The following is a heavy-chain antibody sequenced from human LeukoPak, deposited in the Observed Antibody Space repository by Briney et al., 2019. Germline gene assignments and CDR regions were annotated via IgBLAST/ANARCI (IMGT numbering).Heavy chain of an antibody. CDR2: FKTKYNQV. Sequence: GGSLRLSCVASGFTFSDYAMNWVRQAPGKGLEWVSTFKTKYNQVYYAESVRGRFTISTDNTKNTVYLQMNSLRAEDTALYYCARSVPDYTRFDYWGQGALVTVSS. CDR3: ARSVPDYTRFDY. D-gene: IGHD4-11*01. V-gene: IGHV3-23*05. CDR1: GFTFSDYA. J-gene: IGHJ4*02.